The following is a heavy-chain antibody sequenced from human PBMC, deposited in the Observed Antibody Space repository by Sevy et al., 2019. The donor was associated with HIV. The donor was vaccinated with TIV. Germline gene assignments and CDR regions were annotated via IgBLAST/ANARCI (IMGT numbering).Heavy chain of an antibody. CDR1: GDSISSYY. J-gene: IGHJ4*02. CDR3: ARDFLQGYFDY. V-gene: IGHV4-4*07. D-gene: IGHD4-4*01. Sequence: SETLSLTCTVSGDSISSYYWSWIRQPAGKGVEWIGRIYSSGNTNYNPSLKSRVTMSVDTSKNQFSLKLSSVTAADTAVYFCARDFLQGYFDYWGQGTLVTVSS. CDR2: IYSSGNT.